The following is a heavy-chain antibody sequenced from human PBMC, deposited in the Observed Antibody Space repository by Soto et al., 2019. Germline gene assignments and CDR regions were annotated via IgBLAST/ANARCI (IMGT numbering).Heavy chain of an antibody. Sequence: QVQLVESGGGVVQPGRSLRLSCAASGFTFTSYGLHWVRQAPGKGLEWVAFIPYDGSFRYYADSVKGRFTISRDNSKNTLYLQMNSLRAEDTAVYYCAKTSLGDSFFYYGMDVWGQGTTVTVSS. CDR2: IPYDGSFR. J-gene: IGHJ6*02. D-gene: IGHD3-16*01. CDR1: GFTFTSYG. CDR3: AKTSLGDSFFYYGMDV. V-gene: IGHV3-30*18.